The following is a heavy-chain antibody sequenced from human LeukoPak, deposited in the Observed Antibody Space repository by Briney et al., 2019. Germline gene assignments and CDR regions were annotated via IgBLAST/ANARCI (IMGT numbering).Heavy chain of an antibody. Sequence: GGSLRLSCAASGFTFSSYRMTWVRQTPGKGLEWVGRIKSKTDGGTTDYAAPVKGRFTILRDDSKTTMYLQMNSLKAEDTAVYYCSSSLCKWEPNDYWGQGTLVTVSS. CDR1: GFTFSSYR. V-gene: IGHV3-15*01. CDR3: SSSLCKWEPNDY. D-gene: IGHD1-26*01. CDR2: IKSKTDGGTT. J-gene: IGHJ4*02.